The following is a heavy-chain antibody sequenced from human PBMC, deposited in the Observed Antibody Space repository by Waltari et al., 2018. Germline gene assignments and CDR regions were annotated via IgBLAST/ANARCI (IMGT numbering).Heavy chain of an antibody. CDR2: IPYNGAT. D-gene: IGHD5-12*01. CDR1: GGPIHNNTPY. V-gene: IGHV4-39*01. Sequence: QLKLQESGPGLLKPSETLSPTCTVSGGPIHNNTPYSGWIRQPPGQCLEWIGTIPYNGATYSSPSLKSRVAISRDTSKNQLSLTLGSVTAADTALYYCATYIGASVGTAAFDVWGQGTMVTVSS. J-gene: IGHJ3*01. CDR3: ATYIGASVGTAAFDV.